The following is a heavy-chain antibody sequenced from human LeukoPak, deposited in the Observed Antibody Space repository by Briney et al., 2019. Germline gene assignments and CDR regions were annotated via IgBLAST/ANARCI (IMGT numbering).Heavy chain of an antibody. Sequence: PGGSLRLSCAASGFTISANFMSWVRQAPGKGLEWVSIMYSVGSTFYADSVKGRFTISRDPSKNSLDLQMDSLRVDDTAVYYCAXDLXGYSYGFGGDLWGQGTLVTVSS. CDR2: MYSVGST. V-gene: IGHV3-66*01. CDR3: AXDLXGYSYGFGGDL. CDR1: GFTISANF. J-gene: IGHJ4*02. D-gene: IGHD5-18*01.